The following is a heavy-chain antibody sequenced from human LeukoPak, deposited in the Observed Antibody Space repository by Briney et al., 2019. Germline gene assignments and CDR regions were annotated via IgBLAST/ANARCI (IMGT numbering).Heavy chain of an antibody. J-gene: IGHJ4*02. V-gene: IGHV4-59*01. Sequence: SETLSLTCTVPGDSISSYYWSWIRQPPGKGLEWIGHFYNSGSTNYNPSLKSRVAISVDTSKNQFSPKLSSVTAADTAVYFCARANSGYDPFDYWGQGTLVTVSS. CDR3: ARANSGYDPFDY. CDR2: FYNSGST. CDR1: GDSISSYY. D-gene: IGHD5-12*01.